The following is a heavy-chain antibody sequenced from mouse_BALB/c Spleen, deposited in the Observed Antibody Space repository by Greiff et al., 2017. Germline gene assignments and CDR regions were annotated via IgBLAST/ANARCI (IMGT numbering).Heavy chain of an antibody. CDR2: INPGSGGT. Sequence: QVQLQQSGAELVRPGTSVKVSCKASGYAFTNYLIEWVKQRPGQGLEWIGVINPGSGGTNYNEKFKGKATLTADKSSSTAYMQLSSLTSDDSAVYFCARHGNYYWYFDVWGAGTTVTVSS. J-gene: IGHJ1*01. CDR1: GYAFTNYL. D-gene: IGHD2-1*01. CDR3: ARHGNYYWYFDV. V-gene: IGHV1-54*01.